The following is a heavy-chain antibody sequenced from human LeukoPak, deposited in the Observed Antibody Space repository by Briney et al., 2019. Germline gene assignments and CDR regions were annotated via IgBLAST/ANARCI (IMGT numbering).Heavy chain of an antibody. CDR2: IVVGSGNT. CDR3: AAGVGATPDFDY. D-gene: IGHD1-26*01. CDR1: GFTFTSSA. V-gene: IGHV1-58*02. Sequence: ASVKVSCKASGFTFTSSAMQWVRQARGQRLEWIGWIVVGSGNTNYAQKFQERVTITRDMSTSTAYMELSSLRSEDTAVYYCAAGVGATPDFDYWGQGTLVTVSS. J-gene: IGHJ4*02.